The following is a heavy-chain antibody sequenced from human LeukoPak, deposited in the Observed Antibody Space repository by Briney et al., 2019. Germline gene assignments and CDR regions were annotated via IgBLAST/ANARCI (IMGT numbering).Heavy chain of an antibody. CDR1: GFTFSDYY. CDR3: ARDKAAAGTPYYCGMDV. Sequence: PGGSLRLSCAASGFTFSDYYMSWIRQAPGKGLEWVSYISSSGSTIYYADSVKGRFTISRDNAKNSLYLQMNSLRAEDTAVYYCARDKAAAGTPYYCGMDVWGQGTTVTVSS. CDR2: ISSSGSTI. J-gene: IGHJ6*02. V-gene: IGHV3-11*01. D-gene: IGHD6-13*01.